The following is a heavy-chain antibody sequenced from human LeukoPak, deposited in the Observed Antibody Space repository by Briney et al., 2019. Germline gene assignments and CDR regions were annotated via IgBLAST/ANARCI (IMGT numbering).Heavy chain of an antibody. D-gene: IGHD5-12*01. V-gene: IGHV3-23*01. CDR2: ISGSGGST. CDR1: GFTFSSYA. J-gene: IGHJ4*02. Sequence: GGSLRLSCAASGFTFSSYAMSWVRQAPGKGLEWVSAISGSGGSTYYADSVKGRFTISRDNSKNTLYLQMNSLRAEDTAVYYCAKDRYSGYRSMGCYFDYWGQGTLVTVSS. CDR3: AKDRYSGYRSMGCYFDY.